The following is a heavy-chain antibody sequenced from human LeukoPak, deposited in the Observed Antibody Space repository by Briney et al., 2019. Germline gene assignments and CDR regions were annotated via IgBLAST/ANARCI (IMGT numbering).Heavy chain of an antibody. CDR1: GFTFSSYS. Sequence: PGGSLRLSCAASGFTFSSYSMNWVRQAPGKGLEWVSSISSSSSYIYYADPVKGRFTISRDNAKNSLYLQMNSLRAEDTAVYYCARGLVGATFPYWGQGTLVTVSS. V-gene: IGHV3-21*01. J-gene: IGHJ4*02. D-gene: IGHD1-26*01. CDR2: ISSSSSYI. CDR3: ARGLVGATFPY.